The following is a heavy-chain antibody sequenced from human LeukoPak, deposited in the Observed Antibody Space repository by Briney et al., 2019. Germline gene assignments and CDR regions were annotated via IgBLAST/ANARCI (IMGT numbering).Heavy chain of an antibody. V-gene: IGHV3-21*04. CDR2: ISSSSSYI. D-gene: IGHD2-2*01. CDR1: GFTFSSYA. CDR3: AKDLFQWQPAAAPVTSFDY. Sequence: SGGSLRLSCAASGFTFSSYAMNWVRQAPGKGLEWVSSISSSSSYIYYADSVKGRFTISRDNAKNSLYLQMNSLRAEDTAVYYCAKDLFQWQPAAAPVTSFDYWGQGTLVTVSS. J-gene: IGHJ4*02.